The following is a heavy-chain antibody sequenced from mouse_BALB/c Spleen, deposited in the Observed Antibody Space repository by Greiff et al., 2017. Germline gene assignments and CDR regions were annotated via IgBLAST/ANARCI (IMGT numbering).Heavy chain of an antibody. CDR3: ARDDDYGYAMDY. D-gene: IGHD2-4*01. J-gene: IGHJ4*01. Sequence: EVQLVESGGGLVQPGGSLKLSCAASGFTFSSYGMSWVRQTPDKRLELVATINSNGGSTYYPDSVKGRFTISRDNAKNTLYLQMSSLKSEDTAMYYCARDDDYGYAMDYWGQGTSVTVSS. V-gene: IGHV5-6-3*01. CDR1: GFTFSSYG. CDR2: INSNGGST.